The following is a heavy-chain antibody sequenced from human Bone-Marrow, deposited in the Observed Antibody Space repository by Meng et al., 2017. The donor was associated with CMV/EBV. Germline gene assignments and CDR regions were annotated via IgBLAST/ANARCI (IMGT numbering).Heavy chain of an antibody. CDR2: ISLDGSST. D-gene: IGHD3/OR15-3a*01. CDR3: ARDLWGLGDY. CDR1: GFTISNYW. Sequence: GESLKISCVVSGFTISNYWMHWVRQAPGKGLVWVSRISLDGSSTNYADSVKGRFTISRDNSKNTVYLQMKSLRVEDTAVYYCARDLWGLGDYWGQGTLVTVSS. J-gene: IGHJ4*02. V-gene: IGHV3-74*01.